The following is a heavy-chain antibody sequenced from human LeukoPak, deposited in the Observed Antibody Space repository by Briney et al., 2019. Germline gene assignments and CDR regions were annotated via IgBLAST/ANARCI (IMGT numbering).Heavy chain of an antibody. J-gene: IGHJ6*02. V-gene: IGHV1-2*02. CDR2: INPNSGGT. D-gene: IGHD2-2*02. CDR3: ARVEGYCSSTSCYNYYYGMDV. Sequence: ASVKVSCKASGYTFTGYYMHWVRQAPGQGLEWMGWINPNSGGTNYAQEFQGRVTMTRDTSISTAYMELSRLRSDDTAVYYCARVEGYCSSTSCYNYYYGMDVWGQGTTVTVSS. CDR1: GYTFTGYY.